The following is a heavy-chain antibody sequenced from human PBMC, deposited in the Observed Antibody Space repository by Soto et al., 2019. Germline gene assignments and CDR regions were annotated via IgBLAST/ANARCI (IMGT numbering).Heavy chain of an antibody. J-gene: IGHJ5*02. D-gene: IGHD6-13*01. CDR2: IYYSGST. V-gene: IGHV4-59*01. CDR3: ARDIAAADYNWFDP. CDR1: GGSISSYY. Sequence: SETLSLTCTVSGGSISSYYWSWIRQPPGKGLEWIGYIYYSGSTNYNPSLKSRVTISVDTSKNQFSLKLSSVTAADTAVYYCARDIAAADYNWFDPWGQGTLVTVSS.